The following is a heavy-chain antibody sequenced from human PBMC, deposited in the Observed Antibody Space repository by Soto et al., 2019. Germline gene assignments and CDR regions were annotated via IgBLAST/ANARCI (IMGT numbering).Heavy chain of an antibody. CDR2: ISGSGGST. J-gene: IGHJ4*02. Sequence: GGSLRLSCAASGFTFSSYAMSWVRQAPGKGLEWVSAISGSGGSTYYADSVKGWFTISRDNSKNTLYLQMNSLRAEDTAVYYRAKDSYLVAVAGSFDYWGQGXLVTVSS. V-gene: IGHV3-23*01. CDR1: GFTFSSYA. D-gene: IGHD6-19*01. CDR3: AKDSYLVAVAGSFDY.